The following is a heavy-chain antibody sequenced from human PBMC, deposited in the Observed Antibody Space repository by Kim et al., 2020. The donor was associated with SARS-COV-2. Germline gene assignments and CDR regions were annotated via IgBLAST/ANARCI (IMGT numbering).Heavy chain of an antibody. J-gene: IGHJ4*02. V-gene: IGHV3-30*02. D-gene: IGHD1-20*01. CDR3: AKDNSNWNRLLGY. Sequence: YADSVKGRFTISRDNSKNTLYLQMNSLRAEDTAVYYGAKDNSNWNRLLGYWGQGTLVTVSS.